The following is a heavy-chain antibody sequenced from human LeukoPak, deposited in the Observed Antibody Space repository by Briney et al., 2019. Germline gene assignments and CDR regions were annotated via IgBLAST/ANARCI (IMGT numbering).Heavy chain of an antibody. D-gene: IGHD3-16*01. J-gene: IGHJ3*02. CDR2: ISSSGSYI. CDR1: GFTFSSYS. V-gene: IGHV3-21*01. Sequence: GGSLRLSCAASGFTFSSYSMNWVRQAPGKGLEWVSSISSSGSYIYYADSVKGRFTISRDNAKNSLYLQMNSLRAEDTAVYYCARARGGGRDAFDIWGQGTMVTVSS. CDR3: ARARGGGRDAFDI.